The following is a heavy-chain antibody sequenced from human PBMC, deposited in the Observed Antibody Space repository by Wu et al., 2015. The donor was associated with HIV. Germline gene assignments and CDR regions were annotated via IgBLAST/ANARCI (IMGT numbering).Heavy chain of an antibody. D-gene: IGHD5-12*01. Sequence: QVQLVQSGPEVKKPGSSVKVSCQTLGGTFATYAITWVRQVPGQGLEWMGGVLPIINSANYAKKFQGRLTITTDELKTTAYMELSSLKSEDTAVYYCARNTDSVATSLYSLGVWGQGTVVTVSS. J-gene: IGHJ6*02. CDR3: ARNTDSVATSLYSLGV. CDR1: GGTFATYA. CDR2: VLPIINSA. V-gene: IGHV1-69*05.